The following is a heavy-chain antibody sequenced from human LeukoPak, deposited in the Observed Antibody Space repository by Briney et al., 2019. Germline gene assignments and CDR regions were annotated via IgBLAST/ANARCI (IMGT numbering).Heavy chain of an antibody. CDR1: GFTFSSYG. J-gene: IGHJ4*02. D-gene: IGHD3-9*01. CDR2: ISYDGSNK. Sequence: AGGSLRLSCAASGFTFSSYGMHWVRQAPGKGLEWVAVISYDGSNKYYADSVKGRFTISRDNSKNTLYLQMNSLRAEDTAVYYCAKDSDYDILTGYGFDYWGQGTLVTVSS. CDR3: AKDSDYDILTGYGFDY. V-gene: IGHV3-30*18.